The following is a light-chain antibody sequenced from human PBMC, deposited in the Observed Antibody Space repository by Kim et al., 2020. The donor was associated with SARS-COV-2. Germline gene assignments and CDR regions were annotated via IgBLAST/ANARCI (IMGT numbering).Light chain of an antibody. J-gene: IGLJ2*01. CDR1: SSDVGGYNY. CDR2: DVT. V-gene: IGLV2-14*03. Sequence: GQSITNSCTGTSSDVGGYNYVSWYQQHPGKAPKLMIYDVTHRPSGVSNRFSGSKSGNTASLTISGLQAEDEADYYCSSYSSSSTLVFGGGTKLTVL. CDR3: SSYSSSSTLV.